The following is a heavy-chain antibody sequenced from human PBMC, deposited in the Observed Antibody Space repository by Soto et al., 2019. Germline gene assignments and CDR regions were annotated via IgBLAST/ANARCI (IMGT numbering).Heavy chain of an antibody. Sequence: EVQLVESGGGLVQPGGSLRLTCAASGFTLSGYWMSWVRQAPGKGLEWVANVKQDGSNKYYVDSVKGRFTISRDNAKNLLYLQMNSLRVEDTAVYYCARGGGNFDQWGQGTLVTVSS. CDR1: GFTLSGYW. CDR3: ARGGGNFDQ. D-gene: IGHD3-16*01. J-gene: IGHJ4*02. V-gene: IGHV3-7*04. CDR2: VKQDGSNK.